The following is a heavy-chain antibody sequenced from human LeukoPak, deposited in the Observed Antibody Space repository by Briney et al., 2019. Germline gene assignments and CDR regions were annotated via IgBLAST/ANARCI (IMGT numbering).Heavy chain of an antibody. Sequence: PSETLSLTCTVSVGSIISSDYYWGRLRQPPGKGLEWFGSISDSGNTYYHPSLRSRVTITGDTFKNQSSLKVNSVTAAGAAAYYWARDCCHNRSCFDPWGQGILVTVSS. CDR3: ARDCCHNRSCFDP. J-gene: IGHJ5*02. D-gene: IGHD1-1*01. V-gene: IGHV4-39*07. CDR1: VGSIISSDYY. CDR2: ISDSGNT.